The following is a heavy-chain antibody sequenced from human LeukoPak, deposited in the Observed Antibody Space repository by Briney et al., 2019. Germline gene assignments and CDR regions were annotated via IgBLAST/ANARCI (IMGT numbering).Heavy chain of an antibody. V-gene: IGHV4-4*07. CDR1: GGSISSYY. Sequence: SETLSLTCTVSGGSISSYYWSWIRQPAGKGLEWIGRIYTSGSTNYNPSLKSRVTMSVDTSKNQLSLKLSSVTAADTAVYYCARDWRHYYGSGSYNYGQFDIWGQGTMVTVSS. CDR3: ARDWRHYYGSGSYNYGQFDI. D-gene: IGHD3-10*01. CDR2: IYTSGST. J-gene: IGHJ3*02.